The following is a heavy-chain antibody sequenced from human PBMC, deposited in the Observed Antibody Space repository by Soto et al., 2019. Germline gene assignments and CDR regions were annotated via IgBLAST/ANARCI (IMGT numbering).Heavy chain of an antibody. D-gene: IGHD6-19*01. J-gene: IGHJ6*03. CDR2: TSPNSGVT. Sequence: QVQLVQSGAEVKKPGASVKVSCKASGYTFANWDVNWVRQATGQGLEWVGWTSPNSGVTAYAQKFQGRVTMTTNTSIRTAYMELSSLTFDDTAVYYCARVEVAGNLSYFYYYMDVWGKGTTVTVSS. V-gene: IGHV1-8*01. CDR1: GYTFANWD. CDR3: ARVEVAGNLSYFYYYMDV.